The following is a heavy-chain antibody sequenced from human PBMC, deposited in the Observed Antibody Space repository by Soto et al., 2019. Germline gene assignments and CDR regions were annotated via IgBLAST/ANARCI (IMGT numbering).Heavy chain of an antibody. D-gene: IGHD2-15*01. Sequence: QVQLQESGPGLVKPSETLSLTCTVSGGSISSYYWSWIRQPPGKGLEWIGYIYYSGSTNYNPSLKSRVTISVDTSKNQFSLKLRSVTAADTAVYYCARGGVGYCSGGSCYGVAFDIWGQGTMVTVSS. CDR3: ARGGVGYCSGGSCYGVAFDI. J-gene: IGHJ3*02. V-gene: IGHV4-59*01. CDR2: IYYSGST. CDR1: GGSISSYY.